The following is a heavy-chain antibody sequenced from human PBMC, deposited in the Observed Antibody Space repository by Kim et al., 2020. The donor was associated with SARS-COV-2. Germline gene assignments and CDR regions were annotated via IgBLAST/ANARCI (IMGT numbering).Heavy chain of an antibody. CDR1: GGSISSYY. CDR2: IYYSGST. CDR3: ARSSYDFWSGYAFDI. V-gene: IGHV4-59*08. Sequence: SETLSLTCTVSGGSISSYYWSWIRQPPGKGLEWIGYIYYSGSTNYNPSLKSRVTISVDTSKNQFSLKLSSVTAADTAVYYCARSSYDFWSGYAFDIWGQGTMVTVSS. D-gene: IGHD3-3*01. J-gene: IGHJ3*02.